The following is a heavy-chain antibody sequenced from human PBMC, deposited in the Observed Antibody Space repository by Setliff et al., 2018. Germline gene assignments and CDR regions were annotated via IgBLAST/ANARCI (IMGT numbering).Heavy chain of an antibody. D-gene: IGHD3-10*01. CDR2: INVGGTNT. Sequence: QPGGSLRLSCAASGFTFSSFAVSWVRQAPGKRLEWVSIINVGGTNTYYRDSVKGRFTISRDNSKSTLYLQMNSLRAEDTAIYYCAKDKDVRVDYFDYRGPGTLVTVSS. V-gene: IGHV3-23*01. J-gene: IGHJ4*02. CDR1: GFTFSSFA. CDR3: AKDKDVRVDYFDY.